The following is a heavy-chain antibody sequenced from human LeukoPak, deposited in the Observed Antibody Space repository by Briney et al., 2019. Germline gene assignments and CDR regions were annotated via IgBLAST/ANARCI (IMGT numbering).Heavy chain of an antibody. D-gene: IGHD1-14*01. V-gene: IGHV1-2*02. Sequence: RGASVKVSCKASGYTFTGYYMHWVRQAPGQGLEWMGWINPNSGGTNYAQKFQGRVTMTRDTSISTAYMELSRLRSDDTAVYYCARVLADHVNYYYSYMDVWGKGTTVTVSS. J-gene: IGHJ6*03. CDR1: GYTFTGYY. CDR2: INPNSGGT. CDR3: ARVLADHVNYYYSYMDV.